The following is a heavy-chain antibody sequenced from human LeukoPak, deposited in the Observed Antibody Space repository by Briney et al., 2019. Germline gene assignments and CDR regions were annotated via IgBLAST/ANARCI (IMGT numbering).Heavy chain of an antibody. J-gene: IGHJ4*02. CDR2: IKQDGSEK. CDR3: ATESRKFDS. V-gene: IGHV3-7*01. CDR1: GFTFSRYW. D-gene: IGHD1-14*01. Sequence: PGGSLRLSCAASGFTFSRYWMSWVRQAPGKGLEWVANIKQDGSEKYYVDSVKGRFTISRGNAKNSLYLQMNSLRAEDTAVYYCATESRKFDSWGQGTLVTVSS.